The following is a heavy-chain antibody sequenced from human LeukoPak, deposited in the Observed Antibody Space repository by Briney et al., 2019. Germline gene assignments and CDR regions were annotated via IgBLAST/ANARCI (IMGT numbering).Heavy chain of an antibody. CDR2: ISYDGSNK. V-gene: IGHV3-30*03. Sequence: GGSLRLSCAASEFTFSNYGMHWVRQAPGKGLEWVAVISYDGSNKYYADSVKGRFTISRDNSKNTLYLQMNSLRAEDTAVYYCARGAGGYSYGPGGYWGQGTLVTVSS. D-gene: IGHD5-18*01. J-gene: IGHJ4*02. CDR1: EFTFSNYG. CDR3: ARGAGGYSYGPGGY.